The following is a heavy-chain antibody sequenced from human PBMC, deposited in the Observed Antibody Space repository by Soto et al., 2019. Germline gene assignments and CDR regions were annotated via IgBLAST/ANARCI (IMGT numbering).Heavy chain of an antibody. V-gene: IGHV5-51*01. J-gene: IGHJ6*02. Sequence: PGESLKISCKGSGYRFSSYWIAWVRQMPGKGLEWMGIIYPGDSDTIYSPSFQGQVTFSADKSNSTAYLQWSSLKASDTAMYYCARQGSNGAYYYYGMDVWGQGTTVTVSS. CDR2: IYPGDSDT. CDR1: GYRFSSYW. D-gene: IGHD2-8*01. CDR3: ARQGSNGAYYYYGMDV.